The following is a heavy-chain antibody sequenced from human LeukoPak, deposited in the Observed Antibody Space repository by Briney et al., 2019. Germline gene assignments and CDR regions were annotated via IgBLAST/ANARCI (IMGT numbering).Heavy chain of an antibody. CDR2: ISSSSSYI. Sequence: GGSLRLSCAASGSTFSSYSMNWVRQAPGKGLEWVSSISSSSSYIYYADSVKGRFTISRDNAKNSLYLQMNSLRAEDTAVYYCARGGRYYYYMDVWGKGTTVTVSS. V-gene: IGHV3-21*01. J-gene: IGHJ6*03. CDR1: GSTFSSYS. CDR3: ARGGRYYYYMDV.